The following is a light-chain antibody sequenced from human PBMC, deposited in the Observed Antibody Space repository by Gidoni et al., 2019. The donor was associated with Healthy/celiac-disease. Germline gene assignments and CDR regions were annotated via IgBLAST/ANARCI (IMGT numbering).Light chain of an antibody. Sequence: EIVMTQSPATLSVSPGERATLSCRASQSVSSNLAWYQQKPGQAPRLLIYGASTRATVIPARFSGSGSGTEFTLTISSLQSEDFAVYYCQQYNNWPLLTFXGXTKVEIK. CDR1: QSVSSN. V-gene: IGKV3-15*01. CDR3: QQYNNWPLLT. J-gene: IGKJ4*01. CDR2: GAS.